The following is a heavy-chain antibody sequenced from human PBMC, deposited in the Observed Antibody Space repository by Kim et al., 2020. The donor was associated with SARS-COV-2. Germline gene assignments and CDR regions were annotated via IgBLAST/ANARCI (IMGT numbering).Heavy chain of an antibody. Sequence: SETLSLTCAVSGSSIGLGYYWGWIRRPPGGGLEWVGSVSHSGHTYYNSSLQSRVTMSVDTAKNLVSLMLTSVTAADTAVYFCARQVVGRWFNFDVWGRG. CDR2: VSHSGHT. V-gene: IGHV4-38-2*01. CDR3: ARQVVGRWFNFDV. CDR1: GSSIGLGYY. D-gene: IGHD2-15*01. J-gene: IGHJ3*01.